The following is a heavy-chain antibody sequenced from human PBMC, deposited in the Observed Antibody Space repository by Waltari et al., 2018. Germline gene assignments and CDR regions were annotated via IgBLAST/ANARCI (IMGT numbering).Heavy chain of an antibody. J-gene: IGHJ4*02. CDR1: GFTFSSYS. Sequence: EVQLVESGGGLVKPGGSLRLSCAASGFTFSSYSMNWVRQAPGKGLELGSSSSSSSSYIYYADSVKGRFTISRDNAKNSLYLQMNSLRAEDTAVYYCARVEKKLLGYFDYWGQGTLVTVSS. CDR3: ARVEKKLLGYFDY. V-gene: IGHV3-21*01. D-gene: IGHD1-26*01. CDR2: SSSSSSYI.